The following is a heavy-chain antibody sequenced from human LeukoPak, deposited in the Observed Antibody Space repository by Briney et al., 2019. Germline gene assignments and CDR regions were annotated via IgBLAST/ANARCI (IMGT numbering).Heavy chain of an antibody. CDR3: ARGREKDYYYGMDV. CDR1: GGSFSGYY. J-gene: IGHJ6*02. V-gene: IGHV4-34*01. Sequence: PSETLSLTCAVYGGSFSGYYWSWIRQPPGKGLEWIREINHSGSTNYNPSLKSRVTISVDTSKSQFSLKLSSVTAADTAVYYCARGREKDYYYGMDVWGQGTTVTVSS. CDR2: INHSGST.